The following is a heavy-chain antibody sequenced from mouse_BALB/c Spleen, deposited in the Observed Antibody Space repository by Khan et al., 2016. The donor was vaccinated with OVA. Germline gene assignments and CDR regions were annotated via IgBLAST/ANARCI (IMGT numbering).Heavy chain of an antibody. Sequence: EVQLVESGGGLVQPGGSLRLSCATSGFTFTDYYMSWVRQPPGKALEWLGFIRNKANIYTTEYSASVKGRFTISRDNSQSILYLLMNTLRAEDSATYYCARDNPYAMDYWGQGTSVTVSS. CDR2: IRNKANIYTT. J-gene: IGHJ4*01. CDR1: GFTFTDYY. V-gene: IGHV7-3*02. CDR3: ARDNPYAMDY.